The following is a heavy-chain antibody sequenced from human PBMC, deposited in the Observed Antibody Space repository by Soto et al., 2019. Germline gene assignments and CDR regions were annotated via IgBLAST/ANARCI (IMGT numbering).Heavy chain of an antibody. V-gene: IGHV3-23*01. CDR3: ARVIMGAMVRAFEL. J-gene: IGHJ3*01. Sequence: EVQLLESGGDLVQPGGSLRLSCAATGFTFSSYAVNWVRQAPGKGLEWVSAINGGSSTTYYAHSVKGRFTISRDNSRNTLYLQMDSLRAEDTAIYYCARVIMGAMVRAFELWGQGTMVAVSS. D-gene: IGHD1-26*01. CDR2: INGGSSTT. CDR1: GFTFSSYA.